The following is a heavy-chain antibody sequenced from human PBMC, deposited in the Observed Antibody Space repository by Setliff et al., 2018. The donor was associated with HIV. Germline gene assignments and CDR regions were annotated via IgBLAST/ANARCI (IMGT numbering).Heavy chain of an antibody. CDR3: ASRRGIEVYFDI. CDR2: INHGGDT. J-gene: IGHJ4*02. V-gene: IGHV4-34*01. D-gene: IGHD3-10*01. Sequence: PSETLSLTCAVYGQSISGDYWSGIRQTPGKGLEWIGEINHGGDTNYNPSLKSRVTISVGSSYNHFSLKLSPVTAADTGVYYCASRRGIEVYFDIWGQGTPVTVSS. CDR1: GQSISGDY.